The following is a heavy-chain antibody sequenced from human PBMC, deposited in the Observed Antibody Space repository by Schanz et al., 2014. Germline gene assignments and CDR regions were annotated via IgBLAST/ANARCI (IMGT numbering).Heavy chain of an antibody. CDR2: ISRSSSTI. J-gene: IGHJ4*02. CDR1: AFIFRSYS. V-gene: IGHV3-48*01. D-gene: IGHD2-2*01. Sequence: EVQLVESGGGLVQPGGSLRLSCAASAFIFRSYSMHWVRQAPGKGLEWVSYISRSSSTIYYADSVRGRFTISRDNAKNSLYLQMNTLRAEDTAVYYCAKDPRGYCSSTSCYPYYFDYWGQGTLVTVSS. CDR3: AKDPRGYCSSTSCYPYYFDY.